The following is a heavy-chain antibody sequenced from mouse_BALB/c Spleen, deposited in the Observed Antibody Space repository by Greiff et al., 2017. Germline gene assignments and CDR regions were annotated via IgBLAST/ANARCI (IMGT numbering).Heavy chain of an antibody. V-gene: IGHV2-9*02. CDR2: IWAGGST. D-gene: IGHD1-1*01. J-gene: IGHJ3*01. Sequence: QVQLKQSGPGLVAPSQCLSITCTVSGFSLTSYGVHWVRQPPGKGLEWLGVIWAGGSTNYNSALMSRLSISKDNSKSQVFLKMNSLQTDDTAMYYCAREHYYCGSSYGAYWGQGTLVTVSA. CDR3: AREHYYCGSSYGAY. CDR1: GFSLTSYG.